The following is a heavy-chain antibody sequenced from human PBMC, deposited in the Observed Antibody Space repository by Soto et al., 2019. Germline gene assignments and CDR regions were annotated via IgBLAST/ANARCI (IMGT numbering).Heavy chain of an antibody. CDR1: GFTFSNYA. CDR3: AKDGEQLDFDY. Sequence: GGSLRLSCAASGFTFSNYAMSWVRQAPGKGLEWVSAISGGGYTYYADSVKGRFTISRDNSKNTLHLQMNSLRAEDTAVYYCAKDGEQLDFDYWGQGTLVTVSS. D-gene: IGHD6-6*01. J-gene: IGHJ4*02. CDR2: ISGGGYT. V-gene: IGHV3-23*01.